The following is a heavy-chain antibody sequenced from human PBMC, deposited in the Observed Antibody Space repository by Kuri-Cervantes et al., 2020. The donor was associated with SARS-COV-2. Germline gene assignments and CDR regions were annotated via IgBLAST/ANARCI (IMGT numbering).Heavy chain of an antibody. J-gene: IGHJ5*02. D-gene: IGHD2-21*01. Sequence: GESLKISCAASGFTFSSYSMNWVRQAPGKGLEWVANIKQDGSEKYYVDSVKGRFTISRDNAKNSLYLQMNSLRADDTAVYYCAVFECGGDCLNWFDPWGQGTLVTVSS. CDR2: IKQDGSEK. CDR1: GFTFSSYS. CDR3: AVFECGGDCLNWFDP. V-gene: IGHV3-7*05.